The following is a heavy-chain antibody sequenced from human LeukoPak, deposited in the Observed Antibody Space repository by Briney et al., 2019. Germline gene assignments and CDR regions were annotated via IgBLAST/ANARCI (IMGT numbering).Heavy chain of an antibody. CDR2: INPNSGGT. CDR3: ASRRQQLVPKYYYYYYGMDV. CDR1: GYTFTGYY. V-gene: IGHV1-2*02. J-gene: IGHJ6*02. Sequence: ASVKVSFKASGYTFTGYYMHWVRQAPGQGLEWMGWINPNSGGTNYAQKVQGRVTMTRDTSISTAYMELSRLRSDDTAVYYCASRRQQLVPKYYYYYYGMDVWGRGTTVTVSS. D-gene: IGHD6-13*01.